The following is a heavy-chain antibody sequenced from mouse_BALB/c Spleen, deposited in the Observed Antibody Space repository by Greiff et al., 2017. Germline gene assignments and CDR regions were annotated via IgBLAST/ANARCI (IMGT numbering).Heavy chain of an antibody. CDR3: ARNWGPIYYGSLDY. J-gene: IGHJ2*01. V-gene: IGHV2-2*02. Sequence: QVHVKQSGPGLVQPSQSLSITCTVSGFSLTSYGVHWVRQSPGKGLEWLGVIWSGGSTDYNAAFISRLSISKDNSKSQVFFKMNSLQANDTAIYYCARNWGPIYYGSLDYWGQGTTLTVSS. CDR1: GFSLTSYG. CDR2: IWSGGST. D-gene: IGHD1-1*01.